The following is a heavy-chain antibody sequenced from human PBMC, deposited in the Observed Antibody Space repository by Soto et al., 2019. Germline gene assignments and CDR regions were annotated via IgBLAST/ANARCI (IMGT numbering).Heavy chain of an antibody. J-gene: IGHJ4*02. CDR1: GGSVSSGSYY. Sequence: SETLSLTCTVSGGSVSSGSYYCSCMGQSPGKGLEWMGYILSSGSTDYNPSLKSRVTISVDTSKNEFSLKLRSVTAADTAVFYCARQRIAAAQYYFDYWGQGMLVTVS. D-gene: IGHD6-13*01. V-gene: IGHV4-61*01. CDR3: ARQRIAAAQYYFDY. CDR2: ILSSGST.